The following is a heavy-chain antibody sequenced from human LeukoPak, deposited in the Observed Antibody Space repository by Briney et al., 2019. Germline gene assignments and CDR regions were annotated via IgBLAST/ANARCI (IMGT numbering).Heavy chain of an antibody. CDR2: ISNDGGGI. Sequence: PGGSLRLSCAASGFIFNNYGLIWVRQAPGKGLEWVSAISNDGGGIQYAAFVEGRFTISRDSSKKTLFLHMSSLRAEDTALYYCAKGSSGYFADLWGQGTLVTVSS. V-gene: IGHV3-23*01. D-gene: IGHD6-19*01. CDR1: GFIFNNYG. CDR3: AKGSSGYFADL. J-gene: IGHJ5*02.